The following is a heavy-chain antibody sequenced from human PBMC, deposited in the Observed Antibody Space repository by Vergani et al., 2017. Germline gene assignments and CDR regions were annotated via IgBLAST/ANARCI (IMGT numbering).Heavy chain of an antibody. CDR3: AKANPRNSGYDYLYHYHAMDV. D-gene: IGHD5-12*01. J-gene: IGHJ6*02. Sequence: EVHLVESGGGLVQPGRSLRLSCSGSGFTLGDYAMTWVRQAPGKGLEWVAFIWSKPYGGTTEYAASVKGRFTISRDDSKSIAYLQMSSLKAEDTAVYYCAKANPRNSGYDYLYHYHAMDVWGQGTTVTVSS. CDR1: GFTLGDYA. CDR2: IWSKPYGGTT. V-gene: IGHV3-49*04.